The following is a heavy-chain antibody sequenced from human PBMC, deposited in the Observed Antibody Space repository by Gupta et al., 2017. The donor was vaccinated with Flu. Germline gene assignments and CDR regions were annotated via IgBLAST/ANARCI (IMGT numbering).Heavy chain of an antibody. Sequence: ALHWVRQAPGKGLEWVSRINWNSDIIDYADSVKGRFTTSRDNAKNSLYLQMNSLRAEDTALYYCVKGNHFDSRSYYESFDYWGQGTPVSVSS. CDR2: INWNSDII. D-gene: IGHD3-22*01. V-gene: IGHV3-9*01. J-gene: IGHJ4*02. CDR3: VKGNHFDSRSYYESFDY. CDR1: A.